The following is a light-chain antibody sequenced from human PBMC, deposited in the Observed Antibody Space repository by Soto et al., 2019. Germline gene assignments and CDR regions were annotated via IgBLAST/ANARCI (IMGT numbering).Light chain of an antibody. CDR2: GAS. V-gene: IGKV1-5*01. CDR3: QQYDSYWT. J-gene: IGKJ1*01. CDR1: QTISTW. Sequence: DIQMTQSPSTLSASVGDRVTITCRASQTISTWLAWYQQKPGKAPKLLISGASSLETGVPSRFSGSGSGTEFTLTISSLQPDDFATYYCQQYDSYWTFGQGTKVDIK.